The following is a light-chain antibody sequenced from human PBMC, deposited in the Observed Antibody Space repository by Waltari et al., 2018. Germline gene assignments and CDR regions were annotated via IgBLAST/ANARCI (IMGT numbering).Light chain of an antibody. CDR2: EFS. J-gene: IGLJ2*01. CDR1: RSDVGSYNY. CDR3: SSYTSSTTLGI. V-gene: IGLV2-14*01. Sequence: QSALTQPASVSGSPGQSITISCTGSRSDVGSYNYVSWYQQHPGKAPKLIIYEFSNRPSGVSNRFSDSKSGNTASLTISGLQAEDEADYYCSSYTSSTTLGIFGGGTKLTVL.